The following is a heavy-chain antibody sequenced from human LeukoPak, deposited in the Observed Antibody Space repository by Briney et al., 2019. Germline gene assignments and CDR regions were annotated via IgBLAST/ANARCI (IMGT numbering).Heavy chain of an antibody. CDR3: ARDVYYGSGHDY. Sequence: SETLSLTCTVSGGSISSDYWSWIRQPAGKGLEWIGRIYRSGSTNYNPSLKSRVTMSVDTSKNQFSLKLSSVTAADTAVYCCARDVYYGSGHDYWGQGTLVTVSS. CDR1: GGSISSDY. CDR2: IYRSGST. J-gene: IGHJ4*02. D-gene: IGHD3-10*01. V-gene: IGHV4-4*07.